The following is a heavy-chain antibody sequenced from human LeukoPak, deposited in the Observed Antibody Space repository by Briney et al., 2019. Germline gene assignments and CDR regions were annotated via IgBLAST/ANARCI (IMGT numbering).Heavy chain of an antibody. D-gene: IGHD5-12*01. CDR3: ASGGGGYSWYFDL. CDR1: GGSISSGGYY. CDR2: IYYSGST. V-gene: IGHV4-31*03. Sequence: SETLSLTCTVSGGSISSGGYYWSWIRQHPGKGLEWIGYIYYSGSTYYTPSLKNRVTISVATSKNQFSLRLSSVTAVDTAVYYCASGGGGYSWYFDLWGRGTLVTVSS. J-gene: IGHJ2*01.